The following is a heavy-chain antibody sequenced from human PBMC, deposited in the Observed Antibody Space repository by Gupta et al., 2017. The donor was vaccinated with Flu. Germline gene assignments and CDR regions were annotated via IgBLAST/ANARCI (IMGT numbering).Heavy chain of an antibody. V-gene: IGHV1-2*06. CDR2: FNPKSGGT. Sequence: PGQGLEWMGRFNPKSGGTKYAQKFQGRVTMTGDTSVSAAYMELSSLKSDDTAIYYCARVGYCSTTSCYEPFDSWSLGTQVTVSS. D-gene: IGHD2-2*03. CDR3: ARVGYCSTTSCYEPFDS. J-gene: IGHJ4*02.